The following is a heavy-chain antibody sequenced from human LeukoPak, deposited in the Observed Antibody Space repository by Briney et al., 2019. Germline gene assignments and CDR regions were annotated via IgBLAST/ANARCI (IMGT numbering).Heavy chain of an antibody. J-gene: IGHJ6*02. CDR1: GFTFRDYN. D-gene: IGHD3-9*01. CDR3: ARSIGLTGGGVDV. V-gene: IGHV3-11*01. Sequence: PGGSLRLSCAASGFTFRDYNMNWVRQAPGKGLEWVSYITDSGSAIHYADSVNGRFTISRDNAKNSLYLQMNSLRAEDSAVYYCARSIGLTGGGVDVWGRGTTVTVSS. CDR2: ITDSGSAI.